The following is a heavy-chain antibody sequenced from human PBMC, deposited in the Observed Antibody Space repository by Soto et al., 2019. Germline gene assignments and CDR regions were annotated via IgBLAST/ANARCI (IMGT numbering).Heavy chain of an antibody. CDR1: GFTFSSYG. V-gene: IGHV3-30*18. CDR2: ISYDGNNK. Sequence: QVQLVESGGGVVQPGRSLRLSCAAPGFTFSSYGMHWVRQAPGKGLEWVAVISYDGNNKYYADSVKGRFTISRDNFKNTLYLQMDSLRAEDTAMYYCAKDHLETTVTTPSYWGQGTLVTVSS. D-gene: IGHD4-17*01. CDR3: AKDHLETTVTTPSY. J-gene: IGHJ4*02.